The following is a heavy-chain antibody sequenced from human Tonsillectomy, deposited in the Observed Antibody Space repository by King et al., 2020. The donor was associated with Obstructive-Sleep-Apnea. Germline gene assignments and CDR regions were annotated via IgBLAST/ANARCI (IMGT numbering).Heavy chain of an antibody. CDR3: ALLPQWPTFFYFNN. CDR2: IGANGAST. J-gene: IGHJ4*02. Sequence: VQLVESGGGLVQPGGSLRLSCAASDFSFGKSAMSWVRQAPRKGLEWVSSIGANGASTYYAGSVKGRFTVSRDNSQNTLYLQMNSLRAEDSAVYYCALLPQWPTFFYFNNWGQGTLVTVSS. CDR1: DFSFGKSA. V-gene: IGHV3-23*04. D-gene: IGHD6-19*01.